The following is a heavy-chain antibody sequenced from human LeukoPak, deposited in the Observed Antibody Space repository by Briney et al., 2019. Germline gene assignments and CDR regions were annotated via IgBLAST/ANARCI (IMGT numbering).Heavy chain of an antibody. D-gene: IGHD3-10*01. J-gene: IGHJ3*02. Sequence: SETLSLTCTVSGGSISSYYWSWIRQPPGKGLEWIGYIYYSGSTNYNPSLKSRVTISVDTSKNQFSLKLSSVTAADTAVYYCARGLVPWFGPKGSAFDIWGQGTMVTVSS. CDR3: ARGLVPWFGPKGSAFDI. CDR1: GGSISSYY. CDR2: IYYSGST. V-gene: IGHV4-59*12.